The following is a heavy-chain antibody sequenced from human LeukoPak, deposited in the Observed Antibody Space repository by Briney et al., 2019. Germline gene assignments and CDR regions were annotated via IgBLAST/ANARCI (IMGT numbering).Heavy chain of an antibody. CDR1: AITFSNSW. V-gene: IGHV3-7*05. CDR3: ARDFLDF. Sequence: GGSLRLSCTASAITFSNSWMSWVRQAPGKGLEWVANIKEDGSETNYVDSVKGRFTISRDNAKNSLYLQMNSLRAEDTAMYYCARDFLDFWGQGTLVTVSS. D-gene: IGHD3-3*01. J-gene: IGHJ4*02. CDR2: IKEDGSET.